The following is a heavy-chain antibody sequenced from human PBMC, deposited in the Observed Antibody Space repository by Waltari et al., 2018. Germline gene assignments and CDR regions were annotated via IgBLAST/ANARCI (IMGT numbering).Heavy chain of an antibody. J-gene: IGHJ5*02. CDR2: ISSSGSTI. CDR1: GFTFSSYE. V-gene: IGHV3-48*03. CDR3: ARGEDYYDSSGYRRVNNWFDP. D-gene: IGHD3-22*01. Sequence: EVQLVESGGGLVQPGGSLRLSCAASGFTFSSYEMNWVRQAPGKGREWVSYISSSGSTIYYADSVKGRFTISRDNAKNSLYLQMNSLRAEDTAVYYCARGEDYYDSSGYRRVNNWFDPWGQGTLVTVSS.